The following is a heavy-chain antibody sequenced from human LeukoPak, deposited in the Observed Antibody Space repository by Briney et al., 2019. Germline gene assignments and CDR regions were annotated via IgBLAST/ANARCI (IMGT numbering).Heavy chain of an antibody. Sequence: SETLSLTCTVSGGSISSSSYYWGWIRQPPGKGLEWIGSIYYSGSTYYDPSLKSRVTISVDTSKNQFSLKLSSVTAADTAVYYCARGPWEGNAFDIWGQGTMVTVSS. D-gene: IGHD1-26*01. V-gene: IGHV4-39*07. CDR3: ARGPWEGNAFDI. J-gene: IGHJ3*02. CDR1: GGSISSSSYY. CDR2: IYYSGST.